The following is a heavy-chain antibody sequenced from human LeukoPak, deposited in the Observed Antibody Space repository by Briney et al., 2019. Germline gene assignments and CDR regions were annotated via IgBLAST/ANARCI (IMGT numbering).Heavy chain of an antibody. D-gene: IGHD2-15*01. V-gene: IGHV3-9*01. J-gene: IGHJ6*02. CDR3: AKNSGSRAGCWIVMDV. CDR2: ISWNSGSI. CDR1: GFTFDDYD. Sequence: PGRSLTLSCSASGFTFDDYDMQWVRHAPGKGLEWVSGISWNSGSIGYAVSVKDRFPIPRYNAKNSLHLQMNTLSAEDTALYYWAKNSGSRAGCWIVMDVWGQGTPVTVSS.